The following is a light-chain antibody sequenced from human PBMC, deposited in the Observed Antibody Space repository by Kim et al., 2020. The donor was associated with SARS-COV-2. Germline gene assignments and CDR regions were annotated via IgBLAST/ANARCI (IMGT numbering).Light chain of an antibody. Sequence: EIVLTQSPGTLSLSPGERATLSCRASQSVSSSYLAWYQQKPGQAPRLLIYGASSRATGIPDRFSGSGSGTDFTLTISRLEPEDFAVYYWQQHGSSPYTFGQGTKVE. V-gene: IGKV3-20*01. CDR2: GAS. CDR3: QQHGSSPYT. J-gene: IGKJ2*01. CDR1: QSVSSSY.